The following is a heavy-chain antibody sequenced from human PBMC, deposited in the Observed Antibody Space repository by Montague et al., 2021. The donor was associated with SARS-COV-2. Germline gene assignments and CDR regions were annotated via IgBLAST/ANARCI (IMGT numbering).Heavy chain of an antibody. CDR1: GFAFNNFA. CDR3: AKQPGAGAVVYWYFDL. CDR2: IFGSAAGT. J-gene: IGHJ2*01. Sequence: SLRLSCAASGFAFNNFAMSWVRQAPGKGLDFVSSIFGSAAGTYYADSVKGRFTISRDNSKNTLYLQMNSLKAEDTAKYYCAKQPGAGAVVYWYFDLWGRGTVVSVSS. V-gene: IGHV3-23*01. D-gene: IGHD6-19*01.